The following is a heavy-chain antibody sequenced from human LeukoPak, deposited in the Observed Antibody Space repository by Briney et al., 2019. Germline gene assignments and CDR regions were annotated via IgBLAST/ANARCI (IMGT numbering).Heavy chain of an antibody. V-gene: IGHV3-7*01. CDR3: GRYRGDSGSLDY. D-gene: IGHD2-21*02. J-gene: IGHJ4*02. CDR1: AFSFSSYW. Sequence: GGSLRLSCAASAFSFSSYWMTWVRQAPGKGLEWVANIKQDGSVKYYADSVKGRFTISRDSAKNSVYLQMNSLRAEDTAVYYCGRYRGDSGSLDYWGQGTLVTVSS. CDR2: IKQDGSVK.